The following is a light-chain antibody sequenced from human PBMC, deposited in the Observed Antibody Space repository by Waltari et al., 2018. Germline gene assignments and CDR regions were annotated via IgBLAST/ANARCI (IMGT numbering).Light chain of an antibody. J-gene: IGKJ4*01. CDR1: RSVLYSSNNKNY. CDR3: QQYYSTPLT. Sequence: DIVMTQSPDSLAVSLGERPTINCKSSRSVLYSSNNKNYLAWYQQKPGQPPKLLIYWASTRESGVPDRFSGSGSGTDFTLTISSLQAEDVAVYYCQQYYSTPLTFGGGTKVEIK. V-gene: IGKV4-1*01. CDR2: WAS.